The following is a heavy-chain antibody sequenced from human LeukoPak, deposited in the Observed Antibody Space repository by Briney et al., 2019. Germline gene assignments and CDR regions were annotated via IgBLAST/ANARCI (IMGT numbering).Heavy chain of an antibody. V-gene: IGHV3-23*01. CDR1: GFTFSSYA. Sequence: GGSLRLSCAASGFTFSSYAMSWVRQAPGKGLEWASGISGSGDNTYYADSVKGRFTISRDNSKNTLYVQVNSLGTEDTAAYYCAKGSYYDSSGSFYYDYWGQGTLVTVSS. CDR2: ISGSGDNT. D-gene: IGHD3-22*01. J-gene: IGHJ4*02. CDR3: AKGSYYDSSGSFYYDY.